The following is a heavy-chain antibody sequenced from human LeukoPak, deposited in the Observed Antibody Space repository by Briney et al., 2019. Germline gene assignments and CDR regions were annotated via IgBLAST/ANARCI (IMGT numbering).Heavy chain of an antibody. Sequence: SGTLSLTCAVSGGSISSGYWWSWVRQPPGKGLEWIGEIHHSGSTNYNPSLKSRVTILVDKSKNQFSLMLTSVTAADTAVYYCARNGYYSADYWGQGTLVTVSS. CDR1: GGSISSGYW. J-gene: IGHJ4*02. CDR2: IHHSGST. D-gene: IGHD4-17*01. CDR3: ARNGYYSADY. V-gene: IGHV4-4*02.